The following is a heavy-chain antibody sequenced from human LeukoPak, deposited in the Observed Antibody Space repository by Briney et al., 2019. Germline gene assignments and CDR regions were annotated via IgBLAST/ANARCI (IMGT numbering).Heavy chain of an antibody. J-gene: IGHJ6*03. CDR2: VDHSGGT. CDR3: ARGRELLWFGESDYYMDV. V-gene: IGHV4-38-2*02. D-gene: IGHD3-10*01. Sequence: SETLSLTCTVSGYSLSSGYYWGWIRQPPGKGLEWIGSVDHSGGTYYNPSLRSRVSISVDTSKNQFSLKLSSVTAADTAVYYCARGRELLWFGESDYYMDVWGKGTTVTVSS. CDR1: GYSLSSGYY.